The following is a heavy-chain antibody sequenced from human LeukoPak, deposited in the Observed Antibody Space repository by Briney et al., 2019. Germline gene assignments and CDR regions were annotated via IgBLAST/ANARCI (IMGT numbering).Heavy chain of an antibody. CDR3: AKATTYYYDSGGAFDI. D-gene: IGHD3-22*01. CDR1: GFTFSSHD. V-gene: IGHV3-23*01. Sequence: GGSLRLSCLGSGFTFSSHDMDWVRQAPGKGLEWVSAISGSGGSTYYADSVKGRFTISRDNSKNTLYLQMNSLRAEDTAVYYCAKATTYYYDSGGAFDIWGQGTMVTVSS. CDR2: ISGSGGST. J-gene: IGHJ3*02.